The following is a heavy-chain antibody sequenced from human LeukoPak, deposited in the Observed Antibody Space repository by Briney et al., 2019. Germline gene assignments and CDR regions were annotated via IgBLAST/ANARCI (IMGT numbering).Heavy chain of an antibody. CDR1: GFTFSNYA. Sequence: GGSLRLSCAASGFTFSNYALHWVRQAPGKGLEWVSGISVSGGSIYYADSVTGRFTISRDNFKDTLYLQMNSLRVEDTALYYCAKEHSVLTMMRGLDSWGQGTLVTVSS. CDR2: ISVSGGSI. CDR3: AKEHSVLTMMRGLDS. D-gene: IGHD3-22*01. J-gene: IGHJ4*02. V-gene: IGHV3-23*01.